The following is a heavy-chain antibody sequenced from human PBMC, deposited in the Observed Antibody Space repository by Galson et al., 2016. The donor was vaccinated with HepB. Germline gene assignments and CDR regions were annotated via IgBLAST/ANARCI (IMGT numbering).Heavy chain of an antibody. CDR1: QFTFENYA. CDR3: AKSPGDSSGYYTPPFDY. V-gene: IGHV3-23*01. D-gene: IGHD3-3*01. Sequence: SLRLSCAASQFTFENYAMNWVRQTPGRGLEWVSAISGNGGRTYYADSVKGRFTISRDNSWDTVTLHMSGLRVDDTAIYYCAKSPGDSSGYYTPPFDYWGQGVLVTVSS. J-gene: IGHJ4*02. CDR2: ISGNGGRT.